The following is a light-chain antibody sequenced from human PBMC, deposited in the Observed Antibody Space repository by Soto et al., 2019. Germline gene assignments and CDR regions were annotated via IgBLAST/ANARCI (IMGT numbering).Light chain of an antibody. CDR3: QQYGSSPFT. J-gene: IGKJ3*01. Sequence: EIVLTQSPGTLSLSPGERATLSCRASQSVSSSYLAWYQQKPGQAPRLLIYGASSRATAIPDRFSGSGSGTDFTLTISRLEPEDFAVYYCQQYGSSPFTFGPGTKVDLK. CDR1: QSVSSSY. CDR2: GAS. V-gene: IGKV3-20*01.